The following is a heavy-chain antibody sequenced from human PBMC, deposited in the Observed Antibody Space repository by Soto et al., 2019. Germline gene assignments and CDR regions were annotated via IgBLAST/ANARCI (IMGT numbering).Heavy chain of an antibody. CDR3: ARDGLVGIAARSFWFDP. CDR2: IYYSGST. D-gene: IGHD6-13*01. Sequence: SETLSLTCTVSGGSISSYYWSWIRQPPGKGLEWIGYIYYSGSTNYNPSLKSRVTISVDTSKNQFSLKLSSVTAADTAAYYCARDGLVGIAARSFWFDPWGQGTPVTVSS. CDR1: GGSISSYY. V-gene: IGHV4-59*01. J-gene: IGHJ5*02.